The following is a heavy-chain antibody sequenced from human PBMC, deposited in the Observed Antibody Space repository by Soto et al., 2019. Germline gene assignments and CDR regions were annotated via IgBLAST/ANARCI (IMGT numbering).Heavy chain of an antibody. CDR3: AKDASCISCGA. Sequence: SETLSLTCAVYGGSFSGYYWSWIRQPPGKGLEWIGGISHSGNTNYNPSLKSRITISIDTSKNQFSLSLRSVTAADTAIYYCAKDASCISCGAWGQGAPVTVSS. V-gene: IGHV4-34*01. CDR1: GGSFSGYY. J-gene: IGHJ4*02. D-gene: IGHD1-26*01. CDR2: ISHSGNT.